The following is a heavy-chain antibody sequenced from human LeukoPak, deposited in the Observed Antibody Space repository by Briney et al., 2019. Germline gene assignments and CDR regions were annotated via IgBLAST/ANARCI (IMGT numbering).Heavy chain of an antibody. CDR1: GFTFSASP. D-gene: IGHD2-2*02. V-gene: IGHV3-73*01. CDR3: TREGCGATSCYTNDY. Sequence: PGGSLRLSCAASGFTFSASPMHWVRQASGKGLEWVGRITGTHATAYSVTVKGRFTISRDDSKHTTYLQMGSLETEDTAVYYCTREGCGATSCYTNDYWGQGTLVTVSS. CDR2: ITGTHAT. J-gene: IGHJ4*02.